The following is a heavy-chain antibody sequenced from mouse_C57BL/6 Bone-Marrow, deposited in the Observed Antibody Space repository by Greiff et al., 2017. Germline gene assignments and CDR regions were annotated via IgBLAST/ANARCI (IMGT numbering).Heavy chain of an antibody. Sequence: QVQLQESGPELVKPGASVKISCKASGYTFTDYYINWVKQRPGQGLEWIGWIFPGSGSTYYNEKFKGKATLTVDKSSSTAYMLLSSLTSEDSAVDFCARPYYSNYEGDDWGQGTTLTVSS. D-gene: IGHD2-5*01. J-gene: IGHJ2*01. CDR1: GYTFTDYY. CDR3: ARPYYSNYEGDD. V-gene: IGHV1-75*01. CDR2: IFPGSGST.